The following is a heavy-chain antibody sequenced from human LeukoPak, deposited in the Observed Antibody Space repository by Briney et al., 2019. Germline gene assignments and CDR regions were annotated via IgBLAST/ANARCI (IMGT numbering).Heavy chain of an antibody. D-gene: IGHD6-13*01. V-gene: IGHV1-2*02. J-gene: IGHJ4*02. CDR3: ARGPNTAAFDY. CDR1: GYIFRDYY. Sequence: GASVKVSCKTFGYIFRDYYMHWFRQAPGQGLEWMGWINPKNGGTNYAQKFQGRVTMTRDTSFSTAYMELSRLRSDDTAVYYCARGPNTAAFDYWGQGTLVTVSS. CDR2: INPKNGGT.